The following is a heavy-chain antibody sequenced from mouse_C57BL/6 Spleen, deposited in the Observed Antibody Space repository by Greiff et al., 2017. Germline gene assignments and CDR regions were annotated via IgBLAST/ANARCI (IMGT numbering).Heavy chain of an antibody. D-gene: IGHD2-2*01. V-gene: IGHV6-6*01. CDR3: PRWLAGDY. J-gene: IGHJ4*01. Sequence: EVKLVESGGGLVQPGGSMKLSCAASGYTFSDAWMDWVRQSPEKGLEWVAEISNKANNHATYYAESVKGRLTISRDDSKSSVYLQMNSVGAEDTGIYYGPRWLAGDYWGQGTSVTVSS. CDR2: ISNKANNHAT. CDR1: GYTFSDAW.